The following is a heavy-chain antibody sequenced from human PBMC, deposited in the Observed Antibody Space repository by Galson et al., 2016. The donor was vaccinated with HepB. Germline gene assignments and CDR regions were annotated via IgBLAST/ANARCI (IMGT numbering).Heavy chain of an antibody. CDR3: ARDPSYYYDSSGYYYDRQNHSYHGMDV. J-gene: IGHJ6*02. Sequence: SLRLSCAASGFTFSGYVMHWVRQAPGKGLEWVAVISYDGNKKYYADSVQGRFTISRDNSKDMLSLQMNSLRGEDTAVYYCARDPSYYYDSSGYYYDRQNHSYHGMDVWGQGTTVTVSS. V-gene: IGHV3-30*04. CDR1: GFTFSGYV. CDR2: ISYDGNKK. D-gene: IGHD3-22*01.